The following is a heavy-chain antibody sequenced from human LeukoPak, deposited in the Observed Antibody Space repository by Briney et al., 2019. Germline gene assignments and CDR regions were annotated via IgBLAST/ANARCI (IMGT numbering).Heavy chain of an antibody. CDR2: INPNSGGT. Sequence: GASVKVSCKASGYTFTGYYMHWVRQAPGQGLEWMGWINPNSGGTNYAQKFQGRVTMTRDTSISTAYMELSRLRSDDTAVYYCARDMDDFWSGSRAFDYWGQGTLVTVSS. CDR1: GYTFTGYY. D-gene: IGHD3-3*01. J-gene: IGHJ4*02. CDR3: ARDMDDFWSGSRAFDY. V-gene: IGHV1-2*02.